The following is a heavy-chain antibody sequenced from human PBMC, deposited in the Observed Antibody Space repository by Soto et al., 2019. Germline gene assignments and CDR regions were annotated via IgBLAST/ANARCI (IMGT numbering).Heavy chain of an antibody. CDR1: GYTFTSYY. CDR2: INPSGGST. Sequence: ASVKVSCKASGYTFTSYYMHWVRQAPGQGLEWMGIINPSGGSTSYAQQFQGRVTMPRDTSTSTVYMELSSLRSEDTAVYYSARDPAYYDIFTRYHPSAEKPDYRRQGTLVTVSS. V-gene: IGHV1-46*01. J-gene: IGHJ4*02. D-gene: IGHD3-9*01. CDR3: ARDPAYYDIFTRYHPSAEKPDY.